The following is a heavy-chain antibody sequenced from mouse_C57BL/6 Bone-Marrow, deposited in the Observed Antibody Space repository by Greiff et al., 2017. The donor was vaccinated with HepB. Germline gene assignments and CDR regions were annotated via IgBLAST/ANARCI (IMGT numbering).Heavy chain of an antibody. CDR2: IDPSDSYT. CDR3: ARSGFAY. Sequence: QVQLQQSGAELMKPGASVKLSCKASGYTFTSYWMHWVKQRPGQGLEWIGEIDPSDSYTNYNQKFKGKSTLTVDKSSSTAYMQLSSLTSEDSAVYYCARSGFAYWGQGTLVTVSA. CDR1: GYTFTSYW. V-gene: IGHV1-69*01. J-gene: IGHJ3*01.